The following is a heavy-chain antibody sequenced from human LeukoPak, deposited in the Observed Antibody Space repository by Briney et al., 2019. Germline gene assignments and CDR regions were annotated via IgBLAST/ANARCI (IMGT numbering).Heavy chain of an antibody. Sequence: GASVKVSCKASGYTFTSYYMHWVRQAPGQGLEWMGIINPSGGSTSYAQKFQGRVTMTRDMSTSTVYMELSSLRSEDTAVYYCARGVNFWSGPVNFDYWGQGTLVTVSS. CDR1: GYTFTSYY. V-gene: IGHV1-46*01. J-gene: IGHJ4*02. CDR2: INPSGGST. CDR3: ARGVNFWSGPVNFDY. D-gene: IGHD3-3*01.